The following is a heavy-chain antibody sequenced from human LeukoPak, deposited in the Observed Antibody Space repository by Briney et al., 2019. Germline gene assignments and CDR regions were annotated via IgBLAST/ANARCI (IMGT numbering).Heavy chain of an antibody. J-gene: IGHJ3*01. V-gene: IGHV3-33*08. CDR3: ARGPASAVTISAFDV. Sequence: PGGSLRLSCAASGFPFSDSEMNWLRQAPGKGPEWVAIIRYDGTFKNYADAVKGRFTISRDNSKNTVYMEMNSLRVDDTAMYYCARGPASAVTISAFDVWGQGTMVTVSS. CDR1: GFPFSDSE. D-gene: IGHD5-12*01. CDR2: IRYDGTFK.